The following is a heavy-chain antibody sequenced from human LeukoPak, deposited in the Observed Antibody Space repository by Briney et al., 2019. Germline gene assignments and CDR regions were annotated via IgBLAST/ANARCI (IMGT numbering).Heavy chain of an antibody. J-gene: IGHJ4*02. CDR1: GGSISSYY. CDR2: INSSGST. Sequence: PSETLSLTCTVSGGSISSYYWSWIRQPAGKGLEWIGRINSSGSTNYNPSLKSRVTMSVDTSKNQFSLKLSSVTAADTAVYYCARDTPIAAAGSYYFDYWGQGTLVTVSS. D-gene: IGHD6-13*01. CDR3: ARDTPIAAAGSYYFDY. V-gene: IGHV4-4*07.